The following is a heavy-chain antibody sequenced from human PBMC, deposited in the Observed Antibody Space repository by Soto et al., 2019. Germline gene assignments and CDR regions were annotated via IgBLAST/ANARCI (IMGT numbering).Heavy chain of an antibody. V-gene: IGHV1-69*01. D-gene: IGHD6-13*01. CDR3: ASSYSSSWYEGLDYYYYCGMDV. CDR1: GGTFSSYA. Sequence: QVQLVQSGAEVKKPGSSVKVSCKASGGTFSSYAISWVRQAPGQGLEWMGGIIPIFGTANYAQKFQGRVTITADDSTSTAYTERSSLRSDDTAVYYCASSYSSSWYEGLDYYYYCGMDVWGQGTTVTVSS. J-gene: IGHJ6*02. CDR2: IIPIFGTA.